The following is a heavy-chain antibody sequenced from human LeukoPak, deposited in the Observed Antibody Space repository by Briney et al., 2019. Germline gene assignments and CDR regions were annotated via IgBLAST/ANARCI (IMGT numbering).Heavy chain of an antibody. J-gene: IGHJ4*02. CDR1: GYTFTSYY. V-gene: IGHV1-2*02. CDR3: ARVGSSYYDILTGYPDY. Sequence: ASVKVSCKASGYTFTSYYMHWVRQAPGQGLEWMGWINPNSGGINYAQKFQGRVTMTRDTSISTAYMELSRLRSDDTAVYYCARVGSSYYDILTGYPDYWGQGTLVTVSS. CDR2: INPNSGGI. D-gene: IGHD3-9*01.